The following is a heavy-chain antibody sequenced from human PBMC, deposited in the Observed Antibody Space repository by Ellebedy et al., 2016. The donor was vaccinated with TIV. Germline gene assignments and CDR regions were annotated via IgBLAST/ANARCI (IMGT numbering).Heavy chain of an antibody. CDR2: INAGNGNT. CDR3: ARVKWELPFDY. Sequence: AASVKVSCKASGYTFTSYAMHWVRQAPGQRLEWMGWINAGNGNTKYSQTFQGRVTITKDTSASTAYMELSSLRSEDTAVYYCARVKWELPFDYWGQGTLVTVSS. J-gene: IGHJ4*02. CDR1: GYTFTSYA. D-gene: IGHD1-26*01. V-gene: IGHV1-3*01.